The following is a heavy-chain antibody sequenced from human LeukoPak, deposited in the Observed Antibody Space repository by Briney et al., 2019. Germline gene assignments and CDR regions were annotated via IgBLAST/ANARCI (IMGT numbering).Heavy chain of an antibody. CDR2: IRYDGSNK. V-gene: IGHV3-30*02. D-gene: IGHD6-19*01. J-gene: IGHJ4*02. CDR3: ANLAVAGTDFDY. CDR1: GFTFSSYG. Sequence: GGSLRLSCAASGFTFSSYGMHWVRQAPGKGLEWVAFIRYDGSNKYYADSVKGRFTISRDNSKNTLYLQMNSLRPEDTAVYYCANLAVAGTDFDYWGQGTLVTVSS.